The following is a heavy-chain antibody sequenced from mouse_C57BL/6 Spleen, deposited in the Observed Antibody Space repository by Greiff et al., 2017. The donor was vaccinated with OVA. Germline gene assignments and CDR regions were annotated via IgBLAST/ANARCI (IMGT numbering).Heavy chain of an antibody. D-gene: IGHD1-1*01. CDR2: IWTGGGT. CDR3: ARNGRGDYYGRTYAMDY. Sequence: VKLVESGPGLVAPSQSLSITCTVSGFSLTSYAISWVRQPPGKGLEWLGVIWTGGGTNYNSALKSRLSISKDNSKSQVFLKMNSLQTDDTARYYCARNGRGDYYGRTYAMDYWGQGTSVTVSS. J-gene: IGHJ4*01. V-gene: IGHV2-9-1*01. CDR1: GFSLTSYA.